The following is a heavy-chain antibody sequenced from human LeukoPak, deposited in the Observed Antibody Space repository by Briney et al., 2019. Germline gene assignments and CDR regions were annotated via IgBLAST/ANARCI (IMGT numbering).Heavy chain of an antibody. CDR3: ATYSGYSYETP. CDR1: GFTVSSKY. D-gene: IGHD5-18*01. Sequence: PGGSLRLSCAASGFTVSSKYMSWVRQAPGKGLEWVANIKQDGSEKYYVDSVKGRFTISRDNAKNSLYLQMNSLRAEDTAVYYCATYSGYSYETPWGQGTLVTVSS. CDR2: IKQDGSEK. J-gene: IGHJ5*02. V-gene: IGHV3-7*01.